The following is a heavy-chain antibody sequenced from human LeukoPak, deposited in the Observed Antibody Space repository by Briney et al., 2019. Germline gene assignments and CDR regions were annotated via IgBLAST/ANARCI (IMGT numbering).Heavy chain of an antibody. CDR1: GGTFSSYA. Sequence: AASVKVSCKASGGTFSSYAISWVRQAPGQGLERMGRIIPILGIANYAQKFQGRVTITADKSTSTAYMELSSLRSEDTAVYYCARGRSCREGSTSRWYYYYYGMDVWGQGTTVTVSS. CDR3: ARGRSCREGSTSRWYYYYYGMDV. J-gene: IGHJ6*02. V-gene: IGHV1-69*04. CDR2: IIPILGIA. D-gene: IGHD2-2*01.